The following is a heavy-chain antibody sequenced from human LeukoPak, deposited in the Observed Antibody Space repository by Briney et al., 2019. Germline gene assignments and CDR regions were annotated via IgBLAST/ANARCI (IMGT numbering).Heavy chain of an antibody. CDR1: GGSLSGYY. V-gene: IGHV4-34*01. CDR2: INHSGST. J-gene: IGHJ6*02. CDR3: ARVPYCSGGSCNYYYYYGMDV. D-gene: IGHD2-15*01. Sequence: PSDTLSLTCAASGGSLSGYYRSWIRQPPGKGLEWIGEINHSGSTNYNTYLKSRVTISVDTCKNQFSLKQSTGTAADTAVYYCARVPYCSGGSCNYYYYYGMDVWGQGTTGTVSS.